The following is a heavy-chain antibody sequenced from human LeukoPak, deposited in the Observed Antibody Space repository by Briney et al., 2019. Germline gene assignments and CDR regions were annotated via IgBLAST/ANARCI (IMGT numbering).Heavy chain of an antibody. D-gene: IGHD6-13*01. J-gene: IGHJ4*02. CDR3: ARDIPYIAAAFDY. V-gene: IGHV3-30-3*01. Sequence: GRSLRLSCAASGFTFSSYAMHWVRQAPGKGLEWVAVISYDGSNKYYADSVKGRFTISRDNSKNTLYLQMNSLRAEDTAVYYCARDIPYIAAAFDYWGQGTLVTVSS. CDR2: ISYDGSNK. CDR1: GFTFSSYA.